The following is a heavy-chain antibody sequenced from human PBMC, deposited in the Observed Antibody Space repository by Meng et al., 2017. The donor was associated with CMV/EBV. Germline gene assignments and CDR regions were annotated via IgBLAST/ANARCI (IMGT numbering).Heavy chain of an antibody. V-gene: IGHV4-39*07. Sequence: GSLRLSCTVSGGSISSSSYYWGWIRQPPGKGLEWIGSIYYSGSTYYNPSLKSRVTISVDTSKNQFSLKLSSVTAADTAVYYCARDIVNSNLQLSYFYYWGQGTLVTVSS. CDR1: GGSISSSSYY. CDR2: IYYSGST. D-gene: IGHD4-11*01. J-gene: IGHJ4*02. CDR3: ARDIVNSNLQLSYFYY.